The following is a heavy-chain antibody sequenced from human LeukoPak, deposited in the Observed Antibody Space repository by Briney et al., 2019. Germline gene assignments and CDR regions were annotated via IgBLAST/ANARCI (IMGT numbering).Heavy chain of an antibody. CDR1: GGSFSGYY. D-gene: IGHD3-3*01. Sequence: SETLSLTCAVYGGSFSGYYWSWIRQPPGKGLEWIGYIYYSGSTNYNPSLKSRVTISVDTSKNQFSLKLSSVTAADTAVYYCARSLGYDFWSGWFYWGQRTLVTVSS. J-gene: IGHJ4*02. CDR3: ARSLGYDFWSGWFY. CDR2: IYYSGST. V-gene: IGHV4-59*01.